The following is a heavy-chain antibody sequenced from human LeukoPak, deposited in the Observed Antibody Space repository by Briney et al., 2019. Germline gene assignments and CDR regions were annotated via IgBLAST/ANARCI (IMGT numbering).Heavy chain of an antibody. J-gene: IGHJ4*02. D-gene: IGHD4/OR15-4a*01. CDR3: ARRPGEYGGNDFDY. Sequence: SETLSLTCTVSVGSINSRSDYWGWIRQPPGNGLEWIGSIYYSGSTHYNPSLKSRVTMSIDTSKNQFSLRLSSVTAADTAVYYCARRPGEYGGNDFDYWGQGTLVTVSS. CDR1: VGSINSRSDY. CDR2: IYYSGST. V-gene: IGHV4-39*01.